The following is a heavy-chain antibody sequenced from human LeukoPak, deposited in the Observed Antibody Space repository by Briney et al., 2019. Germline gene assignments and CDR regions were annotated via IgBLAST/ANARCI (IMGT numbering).Heavy chain of an antibody. J-gene: IGHJ4*02. D-gene: IGHD3-9*01. CDR3: ARLSKGRYFDYVFDY. V-gene: IGHV4-39*01. CDR1: GGSVSSGNYF. CDR2: INYIGST. Sequence: ETLSRTCSVSGGSVSSGNYFRGWIRQPPGKGLEWIGNINYIGSTAYNPSLKSRATMSVDTSKNQFSLKMTSVTAADTAVYYCARLSKGRYFDYVFDYWGQGTLVTVSS.